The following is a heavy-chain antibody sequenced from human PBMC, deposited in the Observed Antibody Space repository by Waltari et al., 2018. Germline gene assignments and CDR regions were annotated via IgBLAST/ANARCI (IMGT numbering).Heavy chain of an antibody. V-gene: IGHV4-59*01. Sequence: QVQLQESGPGLVKPSETLSLTCTVSGGSISSYYWSWIRQPPGKGLEWIGYIYNSESTNYNPTLKSRVTISVDTSTNQFSLKLSSVTAADTAADYCAREPYDFWCGSAPYFDYWGQGTLVTVSS. CDR2: IYNSEST. CDR3: AREPYDFWCGSAPYFDY. CDR1: GGSISSYY. D-gene: IGHD3-3*01. J-gene: IGHJ4*02.